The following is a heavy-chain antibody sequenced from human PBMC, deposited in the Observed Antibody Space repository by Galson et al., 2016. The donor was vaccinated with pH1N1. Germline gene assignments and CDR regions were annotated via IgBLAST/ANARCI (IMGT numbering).Heavy chain of an antibody. CDR3: ATPRGSSSLAFDY. CDR2: IYLGDSDT. V-gene: IGHV5-51*01. D-gene: IGHD1-26*01. Sequence: QSGAEVKKPGESLKISCKGSGYSFSDSWIVWVRQMPGKDLEWMGIIYLGDSDTTNSPSFQGQVTISADKSISTAYLQWSSLKASDTAIYYCATPRGSSSLAFDYWGQGTLVTVSS. J-gene: IGHJ4*02. CDR1: GYSFSDSW.